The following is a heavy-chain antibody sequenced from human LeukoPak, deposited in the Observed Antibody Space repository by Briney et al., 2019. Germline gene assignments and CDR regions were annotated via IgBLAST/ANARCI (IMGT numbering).Heavy chain of an antibody. CDR3: AGSYCSSTSCYDY. CDR2: INHSGST. Sequence: SETLSLTCAVYGGSFSGYYWSWIRQPPGKGLEWIGEINHSGSTNYNPSLKSRVTISVDTSKNQFSLKLSSVTAADTAVYYCAGSYCSSTSCYDYWGQGTLVTVSS. J-gene: IGHJ4*02. V-gene: IGHV4-34*01. D-gene: IGHD2-2*01. CDR1: GGSFSGYY.